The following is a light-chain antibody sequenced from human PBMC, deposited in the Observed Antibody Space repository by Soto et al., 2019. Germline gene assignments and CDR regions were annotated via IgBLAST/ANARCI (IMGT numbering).Light chain of an antibody. Sequence: EIVFAQSPGTLCLSPGQRATLSCRASQSVSNNYLAWYQQKPGQAPRLLIYGASNRATGIPDRFSGSGSGTDFTLTISRLEPEDFAVYYCQQYGSSGTFGQGTKVDIK. CDR3: QQYGSSGT. V-gene: IGKV3-20*01. CDR2: GAS. J-gene: IGKJ1*01. CDR1: QSVSNNY.